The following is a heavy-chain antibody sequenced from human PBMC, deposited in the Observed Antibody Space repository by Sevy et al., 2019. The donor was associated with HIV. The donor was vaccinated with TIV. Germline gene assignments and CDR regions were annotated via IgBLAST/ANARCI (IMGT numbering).Heavy chain of an antibody. Sequence: GGSLRLSCVVSGFNFRDYSVNWVRQAPGKGLEWVSSINNDGTYIFYGDSGKGRFTVSRDNAKNSLYLHMNSLRADDSAVYYCVRDGGDEYGAGSYYGPFDYWGRGTLVTVSS. CDR1: GFNFRDYS. J-gene: IGHJ4*02. CDR2: INNDGTYI. D-gene: IGHD3-10*01. V-gene: IGHV3-21*06. CDR3: VRDGGDEYGAGSYYGPFDY.